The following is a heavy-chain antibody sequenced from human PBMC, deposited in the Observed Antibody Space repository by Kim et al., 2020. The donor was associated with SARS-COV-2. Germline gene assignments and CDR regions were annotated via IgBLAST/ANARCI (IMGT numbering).Heavy chain of an antibody. CDR2: LSLSGGST. CDR3: AKVLDVDSGMVEDYYGM. V-gene: IGHV3-23*01. CDR1: RFTFTTYA. D-gene: IGHD3-10*01. J-gene: IGHJ6*01. Sequence: GGSLRLSCAASRFTFTTYAMSWVRQAPGKGLEWVSMLSLSGGSTYYADSVRGRFSISRDSSRKTLYLEMYSLRAEDTAVYYCAKVLDVDSGMVEDYYGM.